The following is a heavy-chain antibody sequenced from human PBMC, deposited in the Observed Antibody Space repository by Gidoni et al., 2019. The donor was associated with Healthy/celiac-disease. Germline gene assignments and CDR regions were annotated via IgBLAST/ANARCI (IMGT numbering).Heavy chain of an antibody. Sequence: QVQLQQSGPGLVTPSQTLPLTSVTSGASVSSNSAAWHWIRQSPSRGLEWLRRTYYRSKWYNDYAVSVKSRITTNPDTSKNQFSLQLNSVTPEDTAVYYCARSGLVESLSILDYWGQGTMVTVSS. V-gene: IGHV6-1*01. CDR3: ARSGLVESLSILDY. J-gene: IGHJ4*02. CDR1: GASVSSNSAA. D-gene: IGHD1-26*01. CDR2: TYYRSKWYN.